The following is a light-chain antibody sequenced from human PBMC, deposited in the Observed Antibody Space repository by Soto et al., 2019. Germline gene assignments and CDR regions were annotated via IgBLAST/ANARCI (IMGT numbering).Light chain of an antibody. V-gene: IGKV3-11*01. CDR3: QQRSNWTRN. J-gene: IGKJ4*01. CDR2: NAS. CDR1: QTVGVY. Sequence: EIVLTQSPATLSLSPGERATISSRASQTVGVYLAWYQQNAGQAPRLLIYNASNRATGIPARFSGSGSGTDFSLTISSLEHEDFAVYYCQQRSNWTRNFAGGTKVEIK.